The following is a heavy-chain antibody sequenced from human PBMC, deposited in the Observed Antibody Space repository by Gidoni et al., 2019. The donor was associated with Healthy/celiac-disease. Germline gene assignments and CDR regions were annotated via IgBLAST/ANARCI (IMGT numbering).Heavy chain of an antibody. D-gene: IGHD3-22*01. J-gene: IGHJ4*02. CDR2: ISYDGSNK. CDR3: AKVSYYYDSSGYGFDY. V-gene: IGHV3-30*18. Sequence: QVQLVESGGGVVQPGRSLRLSCAASGFTFSSYGMHWVRQAPGKGLEWVAVISYDGSNKYYADSVKGRFTISRDNSKNTLYLQMNSLRAEDTAVYYCAKVSYYYDSSGYGFDYWGQGTLVTVSS. CDR1: GFTFSSYG.